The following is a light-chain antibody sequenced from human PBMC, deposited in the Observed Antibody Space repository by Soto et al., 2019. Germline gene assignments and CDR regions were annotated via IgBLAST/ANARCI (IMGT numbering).Light chain of an antibody. CDR3: QQLNTLPFT. J-gene: IGKJ5*01. CDR1: HDISTY. CDR2: EAS. V-gene: IGKV1-9*01. Sequence: DIQLTQSPSLLSASVGERVTITCRASHDISTYLAWYQQKPGKAPKLMIYEASTLQSGVPSRFSGSGSGTEFTLTISGLLPEDFATYHCQQLNTLPFTFGQGTRLDTK.